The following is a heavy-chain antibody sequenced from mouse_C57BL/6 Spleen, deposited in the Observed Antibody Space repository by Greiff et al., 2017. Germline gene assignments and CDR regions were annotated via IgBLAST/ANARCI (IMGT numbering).Heavy chain of an antibody. Sequence: QVQLQQPGAELVRPGSSVKLSCTASGYTFTSYWMHWVKQRPIQGLEWIGNIDPSDSETHYNQKFKGKATLTVDKSSSTAYMQLSSLTSEDSAVYYCSRDYYGSSLDYWGQGTTLTVSS. J-gene: IGHJ2*01. D-gene: IGHD1-1*01. CDR2: IDPSDSET. CDR1: GYTFTSYW. CDR3: SRDYYGSSLDY. V-gene: IGHV1-52*01.